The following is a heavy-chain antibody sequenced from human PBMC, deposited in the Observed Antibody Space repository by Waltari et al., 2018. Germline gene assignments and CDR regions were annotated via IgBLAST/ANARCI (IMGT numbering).Heavy chain of an antibody. CDR3: ARNKGYYDNSGYYFYDFGMDV. D-gene: IGHD3-22*01. CDR1: GFNFETSW. Sequence: EVQLVESGGGLVQPGGSLNRSCDSAGFNFETSWVPWVRPAPARGLEWVSRADGDGSKTNFADSVDGRFTMSRDNAKNTVYLQMNALRGEDTAVYYCARNKGYYDNSGYYFYDFGMDVWGQGTTVTVS. CDR2: ADGDGSKT. J-gene: IGHJ6*02. V-gene: IGHV3-74*01.